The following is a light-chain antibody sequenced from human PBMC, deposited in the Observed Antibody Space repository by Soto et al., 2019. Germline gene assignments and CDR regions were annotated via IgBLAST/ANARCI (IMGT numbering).Light chain of an antibody. CDR1: QSVLSSSNTRSY. V-gene: IGKV4-1*01. Sequence: DIVMTQSPDSLAVSLGARATINCKSSQSVLSSSNTRSYLAWYQQKPGQPPKLLFYWASTRQSGVPDRFSGSGSGTDFTLTITGVKAEAVAVYYCRQYYSSLVITSGKAIRVGI. CDR3: RQYYSSLVIT. J-gene: IGKJ5*01. CDR2: WAS.